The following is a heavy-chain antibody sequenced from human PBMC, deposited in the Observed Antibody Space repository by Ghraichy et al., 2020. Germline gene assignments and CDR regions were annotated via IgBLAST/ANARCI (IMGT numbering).Heavy chain of an antibody. CDR2: VNPNTVGT. CDR1: GYTFTGYY. V-gene: IGHV1-2*02. J-gene: IGHJ4*02. D-gene: IGHD2/OR15-2a*01. Sequence: VKVSCKASGYTFTGYYIHWVRQAPGQGLEWVGWVNPNTVGTDSAQKFQGRVTMTSDTSIDTVYMELRSLTSDDTAVYYCARDDQLLSYYFHYWGQGTLVTVSS. CDR3: ARDDQLLSYYFHY.